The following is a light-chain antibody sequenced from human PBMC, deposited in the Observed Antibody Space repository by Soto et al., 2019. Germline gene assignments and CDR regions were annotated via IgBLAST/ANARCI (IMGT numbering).Light chain of an antibody. CDR2: AAS. V-gene: IGKV1-9*01. CDR3: QQLNSYPIT. CDR1: QGISSY. Sequence: DIQLTQSPSFLSASVGDGVTITCRASQGISSYLAWYQQKPGKAPKLLIYAASTLQSGVPSRFSGSGSGTEFTLTISSLQPEDFATYYCQQLNSYPITFGPGTKVDIK. J-gene: IGKJ3*01.